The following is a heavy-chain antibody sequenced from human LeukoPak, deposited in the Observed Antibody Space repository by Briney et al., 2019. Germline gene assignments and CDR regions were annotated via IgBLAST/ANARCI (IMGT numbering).Heavy chain of an antibody. D-gene: IGHD2-15*01. V-gene: IGHV4-4*07. CDR2: IYTTGST. J-gene: IGHJ4*02. Sequence: SETLSLTCTVSGGSINSYYWSWVRQSAGKGLEWIGRIYTTGSTNYNPSLKSRVTMSIDTSKNQFSLKLSSVTAADTAVYYCARHQPADHFFDYWGQGTLVTVSS. CDR3: ARHQPADHFFDY. CDR1: GGSINSYY.